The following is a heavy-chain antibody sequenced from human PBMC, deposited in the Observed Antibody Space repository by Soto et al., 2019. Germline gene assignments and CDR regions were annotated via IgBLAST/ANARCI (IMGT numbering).Heavy chain of an antibody. Sequence: DVQLVESGGTLVQPGGSLRLSCAASGFSFSDYDMHWVCQATGKGLEWVSGIGIAGDTYYSGSVKGRFTISRENAKNSLYLQMNSLRAGDTAVYYCARDRHGMDVWGQGTTVTVSS. J-gene: IGHJ6*02. CDR1: GFSFSDYD. CDR3: ARDRHGMDV. CDR2: IGIAGDT. V-gene: IGHV3-13*01.